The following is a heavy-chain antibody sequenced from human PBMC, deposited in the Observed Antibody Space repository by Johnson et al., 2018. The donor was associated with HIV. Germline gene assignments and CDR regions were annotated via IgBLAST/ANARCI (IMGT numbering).Heavy chain of an antibody. V-gene: IGHV3-33*06. J-gene: IGHJ3*02. CDR2: IWYDGSNK. D-gene: IGHD3-22*01. Sequence: QVQLVESGGGVVQPGRSLRLSCAASGFTFSSYGMHWVRQAPGKGLEWVAVIWYDGSNKYYADSVKGRFTISRDNSKNTLYLHMNSLRVEDTAVYYCAKANYYVYAFDIWGTGTMVTVSS. CDR3: AKANYYVYAFDI. CDR1: GFTFSSYG.